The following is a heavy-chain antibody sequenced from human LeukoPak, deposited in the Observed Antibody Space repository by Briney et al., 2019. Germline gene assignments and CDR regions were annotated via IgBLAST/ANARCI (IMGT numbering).Heavy chain of an antibody. J-gene: IGHJ4*02. CDR2: IYYSGNT. CDR3: ARGNPYSSGWSFDY. V-gene: IGHV4-39*07. CDR1: GGSIINSNYY. Sequence: SETLSLTCTVSGGSIINSNYYWGWVRQPPGKGLEWIGTIYYSGNTYCTPSLKSRVTISVDTSKNQFSLKLSSVTAADTAVYYCARGNPYSSGWSFDYWGQGTLVTVSS. D-gene: IGHD6-19*01.